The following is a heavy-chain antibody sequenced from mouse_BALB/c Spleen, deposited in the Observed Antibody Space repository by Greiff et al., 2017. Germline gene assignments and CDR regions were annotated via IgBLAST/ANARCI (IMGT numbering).Heavy chain of an antibody. CDR2: IYPGSGST. CDR1: GYTFTSYW. D-gene: IGHD2-3*01. V-gene: IGHV1S22*01. J-gene: IGHJ4*01. CDR3: TRWLLAMDY. Sequence: LQQPGSELVRPGASVKLSCKASGYTFTSYWMHWVKQRHGQGLEWIGNIYPGSGSTNYDEKFKSKGTLTVDTSSSTAYMHLSSLTSEDSAVYYCTRWLLAMDYWGQGTSVTVSA.